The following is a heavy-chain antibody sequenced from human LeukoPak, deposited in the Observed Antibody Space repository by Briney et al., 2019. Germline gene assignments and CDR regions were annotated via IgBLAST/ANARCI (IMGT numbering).Heavy chain of an antibody. CDR1: GFTLSSNY. J-gene: IGHJ3*02. V-gene: IGHV3-53*01. Sequence: GGSLRLSCAASGFTLSSNYMTWVRQAPGKGLEWVSIISISGCITYADSVKGRFTTSRDNSKNTLYLQMNSLRAADAAVYYCARDKGSSWSDAFDIWGQGTMVTVSS. D-gene: IGHD6-13*01. CDR2: ISISGCI. CDR3: ARDKGSSWSDAFDI.